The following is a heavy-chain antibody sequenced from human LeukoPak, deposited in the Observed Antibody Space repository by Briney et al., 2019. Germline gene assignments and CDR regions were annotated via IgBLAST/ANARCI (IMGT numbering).Heavy chain of an antibody. CDR1: GFTFSTYG. Sequence: GSLRLSCEASGFTFSTYGMTWVRQAPGKGLEWVSGMSDSGTNTYYADSVKGRFTVSRDNSKNTLYLQMNSLRAEDTAVYYCAKGGAVSSKSITMVRGTRRYYYYMDVWGKGTTVTISS. V-gene: IGHV3-23*01. D-gene: IGHD3-10*01. CDR2: MSDSGTNT. J-gene: IGHJ6*03. CDR3: AKGGAVSSKSITMVRGTRRYYYYMDV.